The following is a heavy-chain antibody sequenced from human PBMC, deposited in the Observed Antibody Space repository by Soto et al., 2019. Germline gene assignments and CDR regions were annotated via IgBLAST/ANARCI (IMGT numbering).Heavy chain of an antibody. CDR1: GGFVSSGSYY. V-gene: IGHV4-34*01. Sequence: VQLQQWGAGLLKPSEPLSLTCAVYGGFVSSGSYYWSWIRQPPGKGLEWIGEMSHSGGTHFNPSLKSRVTISVDTSKNQFSLKMSSVTAADTALYYCARVERGTATTVVDAFDIWGPGTMVTVSS. D-gene: IGHD1-1*01. CDR3: ARVERGTATTVVDAFDI. J-gene: IGHJ3*02. CDR2: MSHSGGT.